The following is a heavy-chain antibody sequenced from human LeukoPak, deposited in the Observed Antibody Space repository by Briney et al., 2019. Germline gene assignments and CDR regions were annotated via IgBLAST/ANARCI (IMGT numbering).Heavy chain of an antibody. J-gene: IGHJ4*02. V-gene: IGHV4-59*01. D-gene: IGHD3-10*01. CDR2: VYFTGST. CDR1: GGSISSYY. CDR3: ARSLWPEYYFDY. Sequence: SETLSLTCTVSGGSISSYYWSWIRQPPGKGLEWIGYVYFTGSTNYNPSLKRRVTMSVDTSKNQFSLKLSSVTAADTAVYYCARSLWPEYYFDYWGQGTLVTVSS.